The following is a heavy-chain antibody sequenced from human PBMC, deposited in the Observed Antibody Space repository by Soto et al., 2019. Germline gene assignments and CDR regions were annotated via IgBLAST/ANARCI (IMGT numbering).Heavy chain of an antibody. V-gene: IGHV3-64D*08. D-gene: IGHD6-13*01. Sequence: GGSLRLSCSVSGFTFSSYAMHWVRQAPGKGLEYVSSISSSGVTTYYADSVKGRFTISRENFKSTLYLQMSSLRGEDTAVYYCVKDRWVDYWGQGSLVTVSS. CDR1: GFTFSSYA. J-gene: IGHJ4*02. CDR2: ISSSGVTT. CDR3: VKDRWVDY.